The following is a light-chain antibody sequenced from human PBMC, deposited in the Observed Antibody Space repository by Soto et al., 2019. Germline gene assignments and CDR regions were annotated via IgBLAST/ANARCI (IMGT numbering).Light chain of an antibody. Sequence: QSALTHPRSVSGSPGQSVTISCTGTSSDVGGYNYVSWYQQHPGKAPKLMIYDVSKRPSGVPDRFSGSKSGNTDSLTISGLQAEDEAEYYCCSYAGSRVFGGGTKLTV. J-gene: IGLJ2*01. V-gene: IGLV2-11*01. CDR2: DVS. CDR1: SSDVGGYNY. CDR3: CSYAGSRV.